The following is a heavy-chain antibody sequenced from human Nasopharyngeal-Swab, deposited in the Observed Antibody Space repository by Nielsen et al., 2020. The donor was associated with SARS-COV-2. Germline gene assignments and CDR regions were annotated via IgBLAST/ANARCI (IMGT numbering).Heavy chain of an antibody. J-gene: IGHJ5*02. CDR2: INPNSGGT. V-gene: IGHV1-2*06. CDR3: TRVPRVGGYSYGYDH. D-gene: IGHD5-18*01. Sequence: ASVKVSCKASGYTFSDYYMEWVRPAPGHGLEWMGRINPNSGGTNYAQKFQGRVTLSRDASITTAYMEMSGLTSDDTAIYYCTRVPRVGGYSYGYDHWGQGTLVTVSS. CDR1: GYTFSDYY.